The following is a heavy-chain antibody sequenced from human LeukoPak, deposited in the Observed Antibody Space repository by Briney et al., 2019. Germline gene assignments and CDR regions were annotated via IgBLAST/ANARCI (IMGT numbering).Heavy chain of an antibody. J-gene: IGHJ4*02. Sequence: GGSLRLSCAASGFTFSSYAMHWVRQAPGKGLEWVAVISYDGSNKYYADSVKGRFTISRDNSKNTLYLQMNSLRAEDTAVYYCARDLYSDYEGYWGQGTLVTVSS. V-gene: IGHV3-30-3*01. D-gene: IGHD4-11*01. CDR3: ARDLYSDYEGY. CDR1: GFTFSSYA. CDR2: ISYDGSNK.